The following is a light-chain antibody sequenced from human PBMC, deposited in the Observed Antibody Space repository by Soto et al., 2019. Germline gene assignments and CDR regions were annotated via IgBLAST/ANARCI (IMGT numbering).Light chain of an antibody. CDR3: CSYAGRYTYV. CDR1: SSDVGGYNY. J-gene: IGLJ1*01. V-gene: IGLV2-11*01. Sequence: QSALTQPRSVSGSPGQSVAISCTGTSSDVGGYNYVSWYQQHPGKAPKVMIFDVNKRPSGVPDRFSGSKAGNTASLTISGLQAEDEADYCCCSYAGRYTYVFGTGTKVTVL. CDR2: DVN.